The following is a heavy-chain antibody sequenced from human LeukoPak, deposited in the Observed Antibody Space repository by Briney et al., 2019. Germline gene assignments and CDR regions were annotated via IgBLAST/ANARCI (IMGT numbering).Heavy chain of an antibody. CDR2: TSGSGGST. D-gene: IGHD3-16*01. CDR1: GFTFSSYV. Sequence: QPGGSLRLSCAASGFTFSSYVMSWVRQAPGKGLEWVSATSGSGGSTYYADSVKGRFTISRDNANNSLYLQMNSLRAEDTTVYYCARGDPGGMDYWGQGTLVTVSS. J-gene: IGHJ4*02. V-gene: IGHV3-23*01. CDR3: ARGDPGGMDY.